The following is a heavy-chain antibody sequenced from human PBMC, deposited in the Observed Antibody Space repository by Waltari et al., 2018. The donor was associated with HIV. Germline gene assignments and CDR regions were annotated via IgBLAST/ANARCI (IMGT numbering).Heavy chain of an antibody. CDR3: ATGPDHYCDF. Sequence: EVQLEQSGAEMKKHGESLRLYCKASGYHFGSFWISWVRQIPGQGLEWMGIIFPGDSNTRYSPSFRGQVTISADKSINTTFLQWTTLKASDSAIYYCATGPDHYCDFWGQGTQVTVSS. V-gene: IGHV5-51*01. CDR2: IFPGDSNT. J-gene: IGHJ4*02. CDR1: GYHFGSFW. D-gene: IGHD4-4*01.